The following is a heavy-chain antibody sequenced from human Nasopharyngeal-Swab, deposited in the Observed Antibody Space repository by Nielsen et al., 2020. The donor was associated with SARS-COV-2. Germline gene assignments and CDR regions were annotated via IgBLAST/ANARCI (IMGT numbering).Heavy chain of an antibody. Sequence: WIRQPPGKGLEWIGSIYSSGSTYYNPSLKSRVTISVDTSKNQFSLKLSSVTAADTAVYYCASLTFGGVIVIPSYYFDYWGQGTLVTVSS. J-gene: IGHJ4*02. CDR3: ASLTFGGVIVIPSYYFDY. CDR2: IYSSGST. V-gene: IGHV4-39*01. D-gene: IGHD3-16*02.